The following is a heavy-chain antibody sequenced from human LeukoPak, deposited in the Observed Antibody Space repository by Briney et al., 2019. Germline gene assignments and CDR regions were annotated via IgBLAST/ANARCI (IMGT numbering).Heavy chain of an antibody. Sequence: GGSLRLSCAVSGFSFSNYAMSWVRQFPGKGLEWVSGISGTGGNTYYADSVKGRFTISRDNSKNMLYLQMNSLRAEDTAVYYCAKVHLGSGSYYGGYYFDYWGQGTLVTVSS. D-gene: IGHD1-26*01. CDR3: AKVHLGSGSYYGGYYFDY. J-gene: IGHJ4*02. V-gene: IGHV3-23*01. CDR1: GFSFSNYA. CDR2: ISGTGGNT.